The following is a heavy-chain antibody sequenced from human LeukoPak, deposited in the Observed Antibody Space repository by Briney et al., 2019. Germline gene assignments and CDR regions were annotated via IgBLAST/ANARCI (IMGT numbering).Heavy chain of an antibody. CDR2: ISAYNGNT. CDR1: GYTLTSYG. CDR3: ARDRWYYGSGSYLPDMDV. D-gene: IGHD3-10*01. J-gene: IGHJ6*02. V-gene: IGHV1-18*01. Sequence: ASVKVSCKASGYTLTSYGISWVRQAPGQGLEWMGWISAYNGNTNCAQQLQGRVTMTTDTSTSTAYVELRRLRSDDTAVDYCARDRWYYGSGSYLPDMDVWGQGTTVTVSS.